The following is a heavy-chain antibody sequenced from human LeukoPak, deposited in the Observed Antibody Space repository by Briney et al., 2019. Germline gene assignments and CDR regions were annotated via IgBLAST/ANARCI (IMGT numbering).Heavy chain of an antibody. CDR3: AKDQYCSSTSCQGAFDI. Sequence: TGGSLRLSCAASGFTFADYVMHWVRQAPGKGLEWVSGINWNSGTIGYADSVKGRFTISRDNAKNSLYLQMNSLRAEDTAVYYCAKDQYCSSTSCQGAFDIWGQGTMVTVSS. D-gene: IGHD2-2*01. CDR1: GFTFADYV. CDR2: INWNSGTI. V-gene: IGHV3-9*01. J-gene: IGHJ3*02.